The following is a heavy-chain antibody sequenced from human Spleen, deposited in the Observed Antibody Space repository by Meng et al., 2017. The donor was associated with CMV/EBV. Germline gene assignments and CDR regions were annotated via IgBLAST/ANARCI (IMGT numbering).Heavy chain of an antibody. J-gene: IGHJ4*02. CDR3: VRDLLCSATSRCYYFDF. CDR2: ISYDGSRQ. Sequence: GGSLRLSCAASGFTFSSHSMHWVRQAPGKGLEWVAVISYDGSRQYYGDSVKGRFTISRDNSKNTLYLQMSSLRTEDAAVYYCVRDLLCSATSRCYYFDFWGQGTLVTVSS. CDR1: GFTFSSHS. V-gene: IGHV3-30*04. D-gene: IGHD2-2*01.